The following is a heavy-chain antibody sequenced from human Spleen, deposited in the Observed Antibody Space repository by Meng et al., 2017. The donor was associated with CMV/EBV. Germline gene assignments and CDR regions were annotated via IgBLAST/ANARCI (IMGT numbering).Heavy chain of an antibody. V-gene: IGHV3-30*02. CDR1: GFTFSSYV. Sequence: GGSLRLSCAASGFTFSSYVMHWVRQAPGKGLELVAFIRYDGSNKYYADSVKGRFTISRDNSKNTLYLQMNSLRAEDTAVYYCAKDPASYYYDSSGYSYYFDYWGQGTLVTVSS. J-gene: IGHJ4*02. D-gene: IGHD3-22*01. CDR2: IRYDGSNK. CDR3: AKDPASYYYDSSGYSYYFDY.